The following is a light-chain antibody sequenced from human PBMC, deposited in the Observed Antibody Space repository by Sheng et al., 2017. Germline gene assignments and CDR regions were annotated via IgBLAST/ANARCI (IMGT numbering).Light chain of an antibody. V-gene: IGLV3-1*01. CDR3: QAWDKSTETVV. Sequence: SYELTQPPSLSVSPGQTASITCSGEKLGDRYTSWYQQKAGQSPLLVIYQDNRRPSGIPERFSGSNSGNTATLTISGTQALDEAAYYCQAWDKSTETVVFGGGTKLTRP. CDR2: QDN. J-gene: IGLJ2*01. CDR1: KLGDRY.